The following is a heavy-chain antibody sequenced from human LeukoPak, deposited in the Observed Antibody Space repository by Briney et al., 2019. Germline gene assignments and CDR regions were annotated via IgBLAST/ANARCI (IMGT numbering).Heavy chain of an antibody. CDR2: ISAYNGNT. J-gene: IGHJ4*02. V-gene: IGHV1-18*01. D-gene: IGHD6-19*01. CDR1: GYTFTTYG. Sequence: ASVKVSCKASGYTFTTYGISWVRQAPGQGLEWMGLISAYNGNTNYTQKFKGRVTMTTDTSTSTAYMELRSLRSDDTAVYYCARGEQWLVPYYLDYWGQGTLVTVSS. CDR3: ARGEQWLVPYYLDY.